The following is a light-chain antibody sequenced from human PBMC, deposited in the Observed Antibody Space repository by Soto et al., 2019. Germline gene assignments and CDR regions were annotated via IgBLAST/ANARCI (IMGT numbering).Light chain of an antibody. Sequence: EIVMTQSPATLSVSPGERATLSCRASQSVSSNLAWYQQKPGQAPRLLIYGASTRATGIPARFSGSGSGTEFTLTINRLQSEDFAVYYCQQYNNWPRTFGQGTKVEIK. CDR1: QSVSSN. J-gene: IGKJ1*01. V-gene: IGKV3-15*01. CDR2: GAS. CDR3: QQYNNWPRT.